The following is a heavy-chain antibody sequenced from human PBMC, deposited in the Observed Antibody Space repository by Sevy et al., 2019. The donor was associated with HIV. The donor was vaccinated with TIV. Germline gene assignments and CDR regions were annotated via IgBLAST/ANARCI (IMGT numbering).Heavy chain of an antibody. J-gene: IGHJ4*02. CDR1: GFTFTSSA. V-gene: IGHV1-58*01. Sequence: ASVKVSCKASGFTFTSSAVQWVRQARGQRLEWIGWIVGGSGNTNYAQKFQERVTITRDMSTSTAYMELSSLRSEDTAVYYCAAGSDYIWGSYRYWGQGTLVTVSS. CDR2: IVGGSGNT. CDR3: AAGSDYIWGSYRY. D-gene: IGHD3-16*02.